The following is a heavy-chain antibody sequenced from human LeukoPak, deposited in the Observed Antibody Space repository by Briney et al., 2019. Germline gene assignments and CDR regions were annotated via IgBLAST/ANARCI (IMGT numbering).Heavy chain of an antibody. CDR2: IYYSGST. CDR1: GASVSSSSYF. Sequence: PSETLSLTCTVSGASVSSSSYFWGWMCQPPGKGLEWIGNIYYSGSTSYNPSLKSRVNISVDTSKNQFSLKVSSVTAADTAVYYCARLRYSSSSSYYYYYMDVWGKGTTVTVSS. V-gene: IGHV4-39*01. J-gene: IGHJ6*03. D-gene: IGHD6-6*01. CDR3: ARLRYSSSSSYYYYYMDV.